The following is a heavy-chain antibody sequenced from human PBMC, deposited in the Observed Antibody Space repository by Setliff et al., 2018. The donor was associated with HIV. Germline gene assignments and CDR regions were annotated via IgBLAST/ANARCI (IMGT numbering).Heavy chain of an antibody. Sequence: SETLSLTCVVSGYSISSNNWWGWIRQPPGKGLEYIGYIYYTGSTYNNPSLKSRVTMSVDTSKNQFSLKLGSVTAADTAVYYCARAKGYCNDDGCFSNFDYWGQGTLVTVSS. CDR3: ARAKGYCNDDGCFSNFDY. J-gene: IGHJ4*02. CDR1: GYSISSNNW. CDR2: IYYTGST. V-gene: IGHV4-28*03. D-gene: IGHD2-15*01.